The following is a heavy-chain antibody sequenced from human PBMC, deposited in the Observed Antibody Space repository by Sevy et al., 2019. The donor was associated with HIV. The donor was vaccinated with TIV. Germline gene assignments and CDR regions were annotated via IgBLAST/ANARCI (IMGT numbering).Heavy chain of an antibody. J-gene: IGHJ3*02. V-gene: IGHV4-34*01. CDR2: INHSGST. CDR3: VRARYSSSSDAFDI. Sequence: SETLSLTCAVYGGSFSGYYWSWIRQPPGKGLEWIGEINHSGSTNYNPSLKSRVTISVDTSKNQFSLKLSSVTAADTAVYYCVRARYSSSSDAFDIWGQGTMVTVSS. CDR1: GGSFSGYY. D-gene: IGHD6-6*01.